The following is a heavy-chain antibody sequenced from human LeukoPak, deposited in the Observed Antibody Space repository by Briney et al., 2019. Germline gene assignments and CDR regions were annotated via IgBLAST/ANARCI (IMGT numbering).Heavy chain of an antibody. V-gene: IGHV7-4-1*02. CDR3: ARGSIGAPHHFDY. CDR1: GYTLTELS. CDR2: INTNTGNP. D-gene: IGHD3-10*01. Sequence: GASVKVSCKVSGYTLTELSMHWVRQAPGQGLEWMGWINTNTGNPTYAQGFTGRFVFPLDTSVSTAYLQISSLKAEDTAVYYCARGSIGAPHHFDYWGQGTLVTVSS. J-gene: IGHJ4*02.